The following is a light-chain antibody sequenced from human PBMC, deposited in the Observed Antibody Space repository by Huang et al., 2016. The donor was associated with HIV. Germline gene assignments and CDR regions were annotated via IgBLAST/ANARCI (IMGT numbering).Light chain of an antibody. V-gene: IGKV1-39*01. CDR2: SAS. CDR1: QSIGRL. J-gene: IGKJ2*01. CDR3: QQCFSPSPFT. Sequence: DIQMTQSPSSLSASLGDRVIITCRASQSIGRLLNWYQQKPGQPPNLLIYSASKLHGGVPSRFSGRGSGTDFTLTISGLLPEDFATYYCQQCFSPSPFTFGQGTKLDIK.